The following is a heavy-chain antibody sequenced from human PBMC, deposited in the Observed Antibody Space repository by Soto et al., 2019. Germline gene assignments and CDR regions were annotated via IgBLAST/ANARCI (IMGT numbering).Heavy chain of an antibody. CDR2: IYYSGST. CDR3: ARRLPARGWWELADAFDI. Sequence: QLQLQESGPGLVKPSETLSLTCTVSGGSISSSSYYWGWIRQPPGNGLEWIGSIYYSGSTYYNPSLKSRVTISVDTSKNQFSLKLSSVTAADTAVYYCARRLPARGWWELADAFDIWGQGTMVTVSS. CDR1: GGSISSSSYY. J-gene: IGHJ3*02. V-gene: IGHV4-39*01. D-gene: IGHD2-2*01.